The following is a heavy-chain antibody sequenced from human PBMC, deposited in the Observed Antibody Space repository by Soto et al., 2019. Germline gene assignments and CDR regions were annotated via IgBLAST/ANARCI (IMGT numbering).Heavy chain of an antibody. CDR2: IGPESGAT. Sequence: ASVKVSCKASGYTFTGHYIHWVRQAPEQGPEWMGEIGPESGATGYAQRFQGRVTMTKDMSITTVYMELNNLSPDDTAVYYCGRGRSGQIVVFYWGQGTPVTVSS. V-gene: IGHV1-2*02. CDR1: GYTFTGHY. CDR3: GRGRSGQIVVFY. D-gene: IGHD1-26*01. J-gene: IGHJ4*02.